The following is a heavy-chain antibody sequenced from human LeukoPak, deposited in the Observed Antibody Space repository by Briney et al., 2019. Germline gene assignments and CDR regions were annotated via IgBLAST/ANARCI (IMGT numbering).Heavy chain of an antibody. V-gene: IGHV4-39*07. J-gene: IGHJ4*02. CDR1: GGSISSSSYY. CDR3: ARYHNGYDDY. D-gene: IGHD5-12*01. CDR2: IYYSGNT. Sequence: SETLSLTCTVSGGSISSSSYYWGWIRQPRGKGLEWIGSIYYSGNTYYNPSLKSRVTISLDMSKSHFSLKLTSVTAADTAVYYCARYHNGYDDYWGQGTLVTVSS.